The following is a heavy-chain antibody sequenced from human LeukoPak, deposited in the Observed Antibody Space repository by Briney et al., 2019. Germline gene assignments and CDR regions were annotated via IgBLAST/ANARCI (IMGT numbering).Heavy chain of an antibody. CDR3: ARHSYGDYGDY. CDR1: GVSISSSSYY. V-gene: IGHV4-39*01. CDR2: ISYSGST. D-gene: IGHD4-17*01. Sequence: SETLSLTCTVSGVSISSSSYYWGWIRQPPGKGLEWIASISYSGSTYYNPSLKSRLTISIDTSKNQFSLKLSSVTAADTTVYYCARHSYGDYGDYWGQGTLVTVS. J-gene: IGHJ4*02.